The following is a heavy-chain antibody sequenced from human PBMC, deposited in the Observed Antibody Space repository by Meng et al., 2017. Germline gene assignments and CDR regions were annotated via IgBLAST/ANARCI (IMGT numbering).Heavy chain of an antibody. V-gene: IGHV3-11*01. CDR3: ARSIPVTTPWFDS. CDR1: GFAFSDYY. D-gene: IGHD4-23*01. CDR2: ISSSGATR. Sequence: QVQVVESGGGVFQPCRSLRLSCAASGFAFSDYYMSWIRQAPGKGLECLSYISSSGATRYYADSVKGRFTISRDNARKLLYLQMNYLRPEDTAVYYCARSIPVTTPWFDSWGQGTLVTVSS. J-gene: IGHJ5*01.